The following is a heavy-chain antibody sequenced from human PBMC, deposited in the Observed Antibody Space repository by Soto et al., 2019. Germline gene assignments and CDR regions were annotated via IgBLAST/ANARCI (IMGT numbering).Heavy chain of an antibody. CDR1: GYTFFTYD. CDR3: ARHHGPTTSENWFDP. Sequence: ASVKVSCKASGYTFFTYDISWVRQAPGQGLEWMGWISTYSGDTKYAQKFQGRVTMTTDTSTTTAYLELRSLRSVDTAVYYCARHHGPTTSENWFDPWGQGTLVTVSS. V-gene: IGHV1-18*01. J-gene: IGHJ5*02. CDR2: ISTYSGDT. D-gene: IGHD5-12*01.